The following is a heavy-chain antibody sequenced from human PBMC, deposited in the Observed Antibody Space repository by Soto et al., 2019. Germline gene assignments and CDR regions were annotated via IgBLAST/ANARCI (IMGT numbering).Heavy chain of an antibody. Sequence: QVQLQESGPGLVKPSGTLSLTCAVSGGSISNGTWWTWVRQPPGKGLEWIGHIQRDGRTNHNPSLKDRVTISVDQSKNQFSLNLSSMTAADTAVYYCVRWPSVGGRFYGMDVWGQGTTVTVSS. D-gene: IGHD2-15*01. J-gene: IGHJ6*02. CDR1: GGSISNGTW. CDR2: IQRDGRT. V-gene: IGHV4-4*02. CDR3: VRWPSVGGRFYGMDV.